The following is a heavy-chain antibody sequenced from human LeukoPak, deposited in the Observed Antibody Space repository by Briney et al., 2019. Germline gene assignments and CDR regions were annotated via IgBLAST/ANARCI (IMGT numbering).Heavy chain of an antibody. Sequence: GESLKISCQGFGFSGYWIAWVRQMPGKGLEWMAIIFPPDSNTRYNPSFQGQVTISADKSINTAYLQWSSLKASDTAMYYCARPLAAGRSDGMGVWGQGTTVTVSS. CDR1: GFSGYW. D-gene: IGHD6-13*01. V-gene: IGHV5-51*01. CDR2: IFPPDSNT. J-gene: IGHJ6*02. CDR3: ARPLAAGRSDGMGV.